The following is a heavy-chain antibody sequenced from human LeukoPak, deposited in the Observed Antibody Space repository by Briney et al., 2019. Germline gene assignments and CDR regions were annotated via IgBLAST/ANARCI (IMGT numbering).Heavy chain of an antibody. CDR3: ARASVLMVYAHSL. CDR1: GGSISSYY. J-gene: IGHJ4*02. D-gene: IGHD2-8*01. CDR2: IYYSGST. V-gene: IGHV4-59*01. Sequence: HPSETLSLTCTVSGGSISSYYWSWIRQPPGKGLEWIGYIYYSGSTNYNPSLKSRVTISVDTSKNQFSLKLSSVTAADTAVYYCARASVLMVYAHSLWGQGTLVTVSS.